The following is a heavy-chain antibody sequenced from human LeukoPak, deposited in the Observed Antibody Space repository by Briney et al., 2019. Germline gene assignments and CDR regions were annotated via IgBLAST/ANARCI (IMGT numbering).Heavy chain of an antibody. CDR2: IRSKANSYAT. D-gene: IGHD1-26*01. CDR3: TRLFPYSGRTTD. J-gene: IGHJ4*02. Sequence: PGGSLRLSCAASGFTFSGSAMHWVRQASGKGLEWVGRIRSKANSYATAYAASVKGRFTISRDDSKNTAYLQMNSLKTEDTAVYYCTRLFPYSGRTTDWGQGTLVTVSS. CDR1: GFTFSGSA. V-gene: IGHV3-73*01.